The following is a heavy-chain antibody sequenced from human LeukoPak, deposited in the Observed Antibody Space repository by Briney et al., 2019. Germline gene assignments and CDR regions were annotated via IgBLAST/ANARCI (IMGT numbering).Heavy chain of an antibody. CDR3: ALSYVGATQYFDY. CDR1: GYTFTSYY. Sequence: ASVKVSCKASGYTFTSYYIHWVRQAPGQGLEWMGIIYPGGGSTSYAQKFQGRVTMTRDMSTSTVYMELSSLRSEDTAVYYCALSYVGATQYFDYWGQGTLVTVSS. J-gene: IGHJ4*02. CDR2: IYPGGGST. D-gene: IGHD1-26*01. V-gene: IGHV1-46*01.